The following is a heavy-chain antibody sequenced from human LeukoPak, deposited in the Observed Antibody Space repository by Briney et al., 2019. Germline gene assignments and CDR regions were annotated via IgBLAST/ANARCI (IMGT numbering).Heavy chain of an antibody. CDR3: AQNGAFCLEN. Sequence: SETLSLTCDVSGASITSSGWWSWVRQPPGKGLEWIGEIDLRGNITPHPSLRSRVTISQDKSKNQLSLKLSSVTAADTAVYFCAQNGAFCLENWGQGTLVTVSS. V-gene: IGHV4/OR15-8*01. D-gene: IGHD4-17*01. CDR2: IDLRGNI. J-gene: IGHJ4*02. CDR1: GASITSSGW.